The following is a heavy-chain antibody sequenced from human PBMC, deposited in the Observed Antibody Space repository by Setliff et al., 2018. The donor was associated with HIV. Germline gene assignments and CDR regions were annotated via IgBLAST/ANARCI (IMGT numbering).Heavy chain of an antibody. V-gene: IGHV3-33*01. J-gene: IGHJ4*02. CDR2: IWYDGSNK. Sequence: GGSLRLSCVASGFTFRTYGMHWVRQAPGKGLEWVAVIWYDGSNKYYADSVKGRFTISRDNSKNTLYLQMNSLRAEDTAVYYCARAKTSGTYYGWSYWGQGTLVTVSS. CDR1: GFTFRTYG. D-gene: IGHD1-26*01. CDR3: ARAKTSGTYYGWSY.